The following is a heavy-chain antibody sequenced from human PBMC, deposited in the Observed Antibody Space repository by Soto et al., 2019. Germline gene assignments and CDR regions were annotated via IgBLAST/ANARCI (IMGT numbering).Heavy chain of an antibody. V-gene: IGHV1-46*01. CDR3: ARGYGSSSPWFDP. CDR1: GYTFTSYR. J-gene: IGHJ5*02. Sequence: ASVKVSCKASGYTFTSYRMHWVRQAPGQGLEWMGMINPTGPSTTYAEKFQGRVTMTSDTSTRTVYMELSNLRSEDTAIYFCARGYGSSSPWFDPWGQGTLVTVS. D-gene: IGHD6-6*01. CDR2: INPTGPST.